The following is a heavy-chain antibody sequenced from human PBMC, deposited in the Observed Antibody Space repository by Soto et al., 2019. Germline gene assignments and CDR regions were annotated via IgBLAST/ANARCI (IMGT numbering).Heavy chain of an antibody. V-gene: IGHV3-23*01. CDR1: GFTFSSYA. J-gene: IGHJ4*02. CDR2: ISGSGGST. Sequence: GGSLRLSCAASGFTFSSYAMSWVRQAPGKGLEWVSAISGSGGSTYYADSVKGRFTISRDNSKNTLYLQMNSLRAEDTAVYYCESGGDHPGVDFDYWGQGTLVTVSS. CDR3: ESGGDHPGVDFDY. D-gene: IGHD2-21*02.